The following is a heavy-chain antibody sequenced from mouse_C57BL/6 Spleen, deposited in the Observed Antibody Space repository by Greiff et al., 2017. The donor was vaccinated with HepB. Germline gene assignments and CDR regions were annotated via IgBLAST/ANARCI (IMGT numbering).Heavy chain of an antibody. CDR1: GYTFTEYT. D-gene: IGHD1-1*01. V-gene: IGHV1-62-2*01. J-gene: IGHJ2*01. CDR3: ARHGVTSYYGSSVFDY. Sequence: QVHVKQSGAELVKPGASVKLSCKASGYTFTEYTIHWVKQRSGQGLEWIGWFYPGSGSIKYNEKFKDKATLTADKSSSTVYMELSRLTSEDSAVYFCARHGVTSYYGSSVFDYWGQGTTLTVSS. CDR2: FYPGSGSI.